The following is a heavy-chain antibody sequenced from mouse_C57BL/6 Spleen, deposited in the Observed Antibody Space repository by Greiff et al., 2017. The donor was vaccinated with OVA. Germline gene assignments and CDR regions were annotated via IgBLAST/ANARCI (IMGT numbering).Heavy chain of an antibody. J-gene: IGHJ3*01. CDR2: INPYNGGT. V-gene: IGHV1-19*01. CDR3: ASRITTVVAPCAY. D-gene: IGHD1-1*01. Sequence: EVQLQQSGPVLVKPGASVKMSCKASGYTFTDYYMNWVKQSHGKSLEWIGVINPYNGGTSYNQKFKGKATLTVDKSSSTAYMELNSLTSEDSAVYYCASRITTVVAPCAYWGQGTLVTVSA. CDR1: GYTFTDYY.